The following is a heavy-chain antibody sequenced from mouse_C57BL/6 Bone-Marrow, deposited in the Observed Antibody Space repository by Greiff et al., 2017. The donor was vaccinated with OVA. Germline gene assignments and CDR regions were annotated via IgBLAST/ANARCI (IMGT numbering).Heavy chain of an antibody. J-gene: IGHJ2*01. Sequence: EVHLVESGGGLVKPGGSLKLSCAASGFTFSDYGMHWVRQAPEKGLEWVAYICSGSSTIYYADKVKGRFTISRDTAKNTRFLQMNRLRCEATAMYYCARGLGWYFDYWGQGTTLTVSS. CDR3: ARGLGWYFDY. V-gene: IGHV5-17*01. CDR1: GFTFSDYG. D-gene: IGHD3-1*01. CDR2: ICSGSSTI.